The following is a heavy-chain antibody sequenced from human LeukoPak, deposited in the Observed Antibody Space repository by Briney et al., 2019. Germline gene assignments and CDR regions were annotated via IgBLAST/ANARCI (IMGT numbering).Heavy chain of an antibody. V-gene: IGHV3-23*01. CDR3: ATSGGSYWS. CDR1: GFTFSSYA. CDR2: ISGRDSTT. Sequence: GGSLRLPCAASGFTFSSYAMSWVRQAPGKGLEWVSGISGRDSTTYYADSVKGRFTISRENSKNTLYLQMNSLRAEDTAVYYCATSGGSYWSWGQGTLVTVSS. D-gene: IGHD1-26*01. J-gene: IGHJ5*02.